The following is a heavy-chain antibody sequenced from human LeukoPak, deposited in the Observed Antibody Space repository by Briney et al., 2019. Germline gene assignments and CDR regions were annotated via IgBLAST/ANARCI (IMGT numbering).Heavy chain of an antibody. Sequence: GGSLRLSCAASGFTFDDYAMHWVRQAPGKGLEWVSGISWNSGSIGYADSVKGRFTISRDNAKNSLYLQMNSLRAEDTALYYCAKVDADYGNFDYWGQGTLVTVSS. CDR3: AKVDADYGNFDY. CDR1: GFTFDDYA. CDR2: ISWNSGSI. D-gene: IGHD4-17*01. J-gene: IGHJ4*02. V-gene: IGHV3-9*01.